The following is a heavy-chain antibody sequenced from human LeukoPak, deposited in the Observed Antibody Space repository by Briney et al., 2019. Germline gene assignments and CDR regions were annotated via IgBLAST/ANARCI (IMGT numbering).Heavy chain of an antibody. D-gene: IGHD6-19*01. Sequence: GGSLRLSCAASGFTFSSYSMNWVRQAPGKGLEWVSYISSSSSTIYYADSVKGRFTISRDNAKNSLYLQMNSLRAEDTAVYYXXRDLSVDSSGWYXGIDYWGQGTLVTVSS. CDR2: ISSSSSTI. CDR1: GFTFSSYS. CDR3: XRDLSVDSSGWYXGIDY. J-gene: IGHJ4*02. V-gene: IGHV3-48*04.